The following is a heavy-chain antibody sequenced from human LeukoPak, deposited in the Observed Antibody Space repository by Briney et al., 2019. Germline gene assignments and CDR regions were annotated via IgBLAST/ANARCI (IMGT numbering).Heavy chain of an antibody. CDR1: GGSISSGDYY. D-gene: IGHD3-22*01. CDR3: AREADYYDSSGYSYYFDY. CDR2: IYYSGST. V-gene: IGHV4-30-4*01. Sequence: SSETLSLTCTVSGGSISSGDYYWSWIRQPPGKGLEWIGYIYYSGSTYYNPSLKSRVTISVDTSKNQFSLKLSSVTAADTAVYYCAREADYYDSSGYSYYFDYWGQGTLVTVSS. J-gene: IGHJ4*02.